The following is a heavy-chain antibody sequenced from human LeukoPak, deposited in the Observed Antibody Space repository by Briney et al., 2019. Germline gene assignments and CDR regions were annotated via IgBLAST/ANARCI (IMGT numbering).Heavy chain of an antibody. D-gene: IGHD1-26*01. J-gene: IGHJ6*03. CDR2: ISSNSRYT. CDR3: ARDPYSGNYGNYYYYYMDV. Sequence: GGSLRLSCAASGFTFSSYSMNWVRQAPGKGLEWVSSISSNSRYTYYADSVKGRFTISRDNAKNSLYLQMNSLGPEDTAVYYCARDPYSGNYGNYYYYYMDVWGKGTTVTISS. CDR1: GFTFSSYS. V-gene: IGHV3-21*01.